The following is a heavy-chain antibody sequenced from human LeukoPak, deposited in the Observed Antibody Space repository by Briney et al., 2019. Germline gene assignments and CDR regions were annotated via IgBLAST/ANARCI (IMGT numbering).Heavy chain of an antibody. Sequence: SETLSLTCAVYGGSFSGYYWSWLRQPPGKGLEWIGEINHSGSTNYNPSLKSRVTISVDTSKNQFSLKLSSVTAADTAVYYCAKYGDYWNYFDYWGQGTLVTVSS. CDR2: INHSGST. D-gene: IGHD4-17*01. CDR3: AKYGDYWNYFDY. CDR1: GGSFSGYY. J-gene: IGHJ4*02. V-gene: IGHV4-34*01.